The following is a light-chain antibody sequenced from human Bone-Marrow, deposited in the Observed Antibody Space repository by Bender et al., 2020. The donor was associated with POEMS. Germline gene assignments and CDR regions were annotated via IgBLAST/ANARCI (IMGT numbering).Light chain of an antibody. CDR3: CSSRTSYPWM. CDR2: EHT. Sequence: QSPLTQPASVSASPGQSITISCTGTSGEIGFYNLVSWYQHHPGRPPKPLIYEHTKRPSGVSDRLLGSKSGNTASLTISGLQAGGGADYYCCSSRTSYPWMFGGGTKLTVL. CDR1: SGEIGFYNL. V-gene: IGLV2-23*01. J-gene: IGLJ3*02.